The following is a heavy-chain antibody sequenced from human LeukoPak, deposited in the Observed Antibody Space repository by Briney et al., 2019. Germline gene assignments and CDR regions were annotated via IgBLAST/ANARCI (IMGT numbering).Heavy chain of an antibody. D-gene: IGHD1-26*01. CDR2: IWYDGSNK. CDR1: GFTFSSYG. J-gene: IGHJ3*02. V-gene: IGHV3-33*01. CDR3: ARVGYYLGDAFDI. Sequence: QAGRSLRLSCAASGFTFSSYGMHWVRQAPGKGLEWVAVIWYDGSNKYYADSVKGRFTISRDNSKNTLYLQMNSLRAEDTAVYYCARVGYYLGDAFDIWGQGTMVTVSS.